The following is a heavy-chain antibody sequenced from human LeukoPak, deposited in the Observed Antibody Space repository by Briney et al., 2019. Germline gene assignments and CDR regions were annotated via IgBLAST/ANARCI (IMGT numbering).Heavy chain of an antibody. CDR3: AKEYNWNDFDP. Sequence: GGSLRLSCAASGFTFSSYEMNWVRQAPGKGLEWVSYISSSGSTIYYADSVKGRFTISRDNSKNTLYLQMNSLRAEDTAVYYCAKEYNWNDFDPWGQGTLVTVSS. D-gene: IGHD1-1*01. CDR2: ISSSGSTI. V-gene: IGHV3-48*03. J-gene: IGHJ5*02. CDR1: GFTFSSYE.